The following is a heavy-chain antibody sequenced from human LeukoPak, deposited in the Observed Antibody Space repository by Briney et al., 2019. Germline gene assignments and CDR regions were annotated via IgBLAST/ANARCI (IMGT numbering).Heavy chain of an antibody. V-gene: IGHV1-18*04. D-gene: IGHD6-6*01. CDR3: ASRQLVPGGGNDY. CDR1: GYTFTGYY. J-gene: IGHJ4*02. Sequence: ASVKVSCKASGYTFTGYYMHWVRQAPGQGLEWMGWISAYNGNTNYAQKLQGRVTMTTDTSTSTAYMELRSLRSDDTAVYYCASRQLVPGGGNDYWGQGTLVTVSS. CDR2: ISAYNGNT.